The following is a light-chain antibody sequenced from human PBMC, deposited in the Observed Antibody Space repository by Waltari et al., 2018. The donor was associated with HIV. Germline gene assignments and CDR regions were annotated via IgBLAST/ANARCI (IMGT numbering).Light chain of an antibody. CDR3: AAWDDSLNGWV. CDR2: SNN. J-gene: IGLJ3*02. V-gene: IGLV1-44*01. Sequence: QSVLTQPPSASGTPGQRVTISCSGSRSNIGSNTVSWYQQLPGTAPKLFIYSNNQRPSVVPDLFSGSKAGTSASLAISGLQSEDEADYYCAAWDDSLNGWVFGGGTKLTVV. CDR1: RSNIGSNT.